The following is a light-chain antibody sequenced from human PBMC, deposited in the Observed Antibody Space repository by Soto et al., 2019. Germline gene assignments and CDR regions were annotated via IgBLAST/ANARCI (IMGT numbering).Light chain of an antibody. CDR1: QGINIY. Sequence: DIQMTQSPSSLSASVGDRVTITCRASQGINIYLAWYQHKPGTVPKLLIYTASTLQSGVPSRFSGSGTGTDFSLTISSLQPEDVANYYCQKYNTAPWTIGQGTKVEIK. V-gene: IGKV1-27*01. CDR3: QKYNTAPWT. J-gene: IGKJ1*01. CDR2: TAS.